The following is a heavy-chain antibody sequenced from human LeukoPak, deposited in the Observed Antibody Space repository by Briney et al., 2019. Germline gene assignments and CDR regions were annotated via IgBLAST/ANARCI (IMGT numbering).Heavy chain of an antibody. J-gene: IGHJ2*01. V-gene: IGHV3-74*01. D-gene: IGHD2-2*01. CDR1: GFTSSAYW. CDR3: ATRVATYFDL. Sequence: GGSLRLSCAASGFTSSAYWMHWVRQVPGKGLVWVSRINSDVSTTNYADSVKGRFTISRDNAKNTIYLQMNSLRAEDTAVYYCATRVATYFDLWGRGTLVAVSS. CDR2: INSDVSTT.